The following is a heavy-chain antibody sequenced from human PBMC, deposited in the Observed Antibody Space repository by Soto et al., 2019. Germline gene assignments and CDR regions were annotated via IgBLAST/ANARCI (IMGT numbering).Heavy chain of an antibody. V-gene: IGHV3-23*01. D-gene: IGHD3-3*01. CDR2: ISGSGGST. Sequence: GGSLRLSCAASGFTFSSYAMSWVRQAPGKGLEWVSAISGSGGSTYYADSVKGRFTISRDNSKNTLYLQMNSLRAEDTAVYYCAKAHYDFWSGLTLYYFDYWGQGTLVTVSS. J-gene: IGHJ4*02. CDR1: GFTFSSYA. CDR3: AKAHYDFWSGLTLYYFDY.